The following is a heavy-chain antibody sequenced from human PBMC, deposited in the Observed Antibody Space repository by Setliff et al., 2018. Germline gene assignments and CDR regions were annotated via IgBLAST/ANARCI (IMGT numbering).Heavy chain of an antibody. J-gene: IGHJ4*02. Sequence: GSLRLSCAASGFTFSNFGMNWVRQAPGKGLEWVSSISGSGTYTYTADSVKGRFTISRDNAKNSLYLQMNSLRAEDTAVYFCARHNTNLQPNDYWGQGTLVTVSS. CDR2: ISGSGTYT. D-gene: IGHD1-1*01. CDR3: ARHNTNLQPNDY. V-gene: IGHV3-21*01. CDR1: GFTFSNFG.